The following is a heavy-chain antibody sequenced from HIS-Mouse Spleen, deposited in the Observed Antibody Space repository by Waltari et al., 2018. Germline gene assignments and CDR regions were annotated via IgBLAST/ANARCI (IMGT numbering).Heavy chain of an antibody. J-gene: IGHJ2*01. D-gene: IGHD6-13*01. CDR3: AREIPYSSSWYDWYFDL. Sequence: QLQLQESGPGLVKPSETLSLTCTVPGGSISSSSYYWGWIRQPPGKGLEWIGSIDYSGRTYYNPSLKSRVTISVDTSKNQFSLKLSSVTAADTAVYYCAREIPYSSSWYDWYFDLWGRGTLVTVSS. CDR1: GGSISSSSYY. CDR2: IDYSGRT. V-gene: IGHV4-39*07.